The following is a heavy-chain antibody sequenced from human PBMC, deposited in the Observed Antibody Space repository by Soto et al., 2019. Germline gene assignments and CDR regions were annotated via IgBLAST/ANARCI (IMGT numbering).Heavy chain of an antibody. CDR1: GGTFSSYA. D-gene: IGHD2-2*01. Sequence: QVQLVQSGAEVKKPGSSVKVSCKASGGTFSSYAISWVRQAPGQGLEWMGGIIPIFGTANYAQKFQGRVTINADEDTSTAYMALSSLRSEDTAVYYCATQYCRSTSCYVQGFDYWGQGPLVTVSS. CDR3: ATQYCRSTSCYVQGFDY. CDR2: IIPIFGTA. V-gene: IGHV1-69*01. J-gene: IGHJ4*02.